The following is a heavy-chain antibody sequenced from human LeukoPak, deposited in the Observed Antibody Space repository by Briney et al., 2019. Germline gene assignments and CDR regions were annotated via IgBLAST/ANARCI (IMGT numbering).Heavy chain of an antibody. D-gene: IGHD3-22*01. Sequence: GGSLRLSCAASAFTFSSYAMSWVRQAPGKGLEWVSAISGSGSNTYYADSVKGRFTISRDNSKNTLFLQMNSLRAEDTAVYFCANGASRGYLYSYFQHWGQGTLVTVSS. J-gene: IGHJ1*01. CDR1: AFTFSSYA. CDR2: ISGSGSNT. CDR3: ANGASRGYLYSYFQH. V-gene: IGHV3-23*01.